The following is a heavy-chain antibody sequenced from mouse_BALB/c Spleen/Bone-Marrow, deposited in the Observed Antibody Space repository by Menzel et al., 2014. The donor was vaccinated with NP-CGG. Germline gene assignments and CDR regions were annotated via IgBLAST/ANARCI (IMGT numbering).Heavy chain of an antibody. Sequence: VQVVESGPELVKPGALVKISCKASGYTFTSYDINWVKQRPGQGLEWIGWIYSGDGSTKYNEKFMGKATLTADKSSSTAYMQRSSLTSENSAVYFCARSGYSSGYGFACWGQGTLVTVSA. D-gene: IGHD3-1*01. V-gene: IGHV1S56*01. CDR1: GYTFTSYD. CDR2: IYSGDGST. CDR3: ARSGYSSGYGFAC. J-gene: IGHJ3*01.